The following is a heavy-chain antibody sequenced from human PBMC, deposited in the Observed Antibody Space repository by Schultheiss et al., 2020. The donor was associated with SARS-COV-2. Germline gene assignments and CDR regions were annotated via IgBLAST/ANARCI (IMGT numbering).Heavy chain of an antibody. CDR1: GFTFSSYT. CDR3: TRRADYGDPTSDY. D-gene: IGHD4-17*01. J-gene: IGHJ4*02. Sequence: GGSLRLSCAASGFTFSSYTMNWVRQASGKGLEWVGRIRGKDNNYATQYAASLKGRFTISRDDSKNTAFLQINSLTTEDTAVYFCTRRADYGDPTSDYWGQGTLVTVSS. CDR2: IRGKDNNYAT. V-gene: IGHV3-73*01.